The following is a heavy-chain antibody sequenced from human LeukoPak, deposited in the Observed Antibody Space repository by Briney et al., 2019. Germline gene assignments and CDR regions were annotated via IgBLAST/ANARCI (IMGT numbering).Heavy chain of an antibody. J-gene: IGHJ6*02. CDR2: IIPIFGTA. CDR1: GYTFTSYG. Sequence: ASVKVSCKASGYTFTSYGISWVRQAPGQGLEWMGGIIPIFGTANYAQKFQGRVTITADESTSTAYMELSSLRSEDTAVYYCARWAYDFWSDTHLPDYYYYYGMDVWGQGTTVTVSS. CDR3: ARWAYDFWSDTHLPDYYYYYGMDV. V-gene: IGHV1-69*13. D-gene: IGHD3-3*01.